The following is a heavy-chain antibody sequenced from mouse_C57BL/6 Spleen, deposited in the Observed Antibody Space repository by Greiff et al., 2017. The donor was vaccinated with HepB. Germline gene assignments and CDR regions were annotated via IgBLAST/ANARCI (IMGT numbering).Heavy chain of an antibody. Sequence: VQLQQSGPELVKPGASVKISCKASGYTFTDYYMNWVKQSHGKSLEWIGDINPNNGGTSYNQKFKGKATLTVDKSSSTAYMELRSLTSEDSAVYYCAREIRLREAMDYWGQGTSVTVSS. V-gene: IGHV1-26*01. CDR2: INPNNGGT. CDR3: AREIRLREAMDY. J-gene: IGHJ4*01. CDR1: GYTFTDYY. D-gene: IGHD2-4*01.